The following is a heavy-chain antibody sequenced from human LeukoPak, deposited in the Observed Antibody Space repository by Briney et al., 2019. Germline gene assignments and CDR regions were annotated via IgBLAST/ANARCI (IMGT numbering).Heavy chain of an antibody. J-gene: IGHJ5*02. CDR2: INPNSDDT. D-gene: IGHD2-2*01. V-gene: IGHV1-2*02. CDR1: GYTFTGYY. CDR3: ARGYCTIASCHRNLANWFDP. Sequence: ASVKASCKASGYTFTGYYMHWARQAPGQGLEWMGWINPNSDDTNYAQKFQGRVTMTMDTPISTVYMELSRLRSDDTAVYYCARGYCTIASCHRNLANWFDPWGQGTLVTVSS.